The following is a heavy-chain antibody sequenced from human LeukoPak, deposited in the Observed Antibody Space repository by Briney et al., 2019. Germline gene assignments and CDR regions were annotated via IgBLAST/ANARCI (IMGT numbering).Heavy chain of an antibody. CDR1: GYMFTSYW. J-gene: IGHJ6*04. V-gene: IGHV5-51*01. D-gene: IGHD3-10*01. Sequence: KAGESLKISCTGSGYMFTSYWIGWVRQMPGKGLEWMGIVYPGDSDSRYSPSFQGQVTISADKSLSTAYLQWSSLKSSDTAIYYCARQPYGSWSYGMDVWGKGTTVTVSS. CDR2: VYPGDSDS. CDR3: ARQPYGSWSYGMDV.